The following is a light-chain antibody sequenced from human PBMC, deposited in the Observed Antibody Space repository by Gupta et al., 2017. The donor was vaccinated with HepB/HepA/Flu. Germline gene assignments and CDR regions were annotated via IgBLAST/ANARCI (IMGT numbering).Light chain of an antibody. CDR2: DAS. J-gene: IGKJ5*01. V-gene: IGKV3-11*01. Sequence: ELVLTQSPATLSLSPGERATLSCRASQSVSSYLAWYQQKPGQAPRLLIYDASNRATGSPARFSGSGSGTDFTLTISSLEPEDFAVYYCQQRSNWPPITFGQGTRLEIK. CDR3: QQRSNWPPIT. CDR1: QSVSSY.